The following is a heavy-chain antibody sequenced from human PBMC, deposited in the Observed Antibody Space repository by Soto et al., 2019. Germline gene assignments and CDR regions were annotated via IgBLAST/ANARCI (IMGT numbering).Heavy chain of an antibody. V-gene: IGHV3-66*01. CDR2: IYSGGST. D-gene: IGHD6-19*01. CDR1: GFTVSSNY. CDR3: ARDRSLYSSGWYYY. J-gene: IGHJ4*02. Sequence: ESGGGLVQPGGSLRLSCAASGFTVSSNYMSWVRQAPGKGLEWVSVIYSGGSTYYADSVKGRFTISRDNSKNTLYLQMNSLRAEDTAVYYCARDRSLYSSGWYYYWGQGTLVTVSS.